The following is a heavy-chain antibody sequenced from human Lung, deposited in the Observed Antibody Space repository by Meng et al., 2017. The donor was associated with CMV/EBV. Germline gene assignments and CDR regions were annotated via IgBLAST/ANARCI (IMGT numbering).Heavy chain of an antibody. CDR3: ARSNIIVMVAATLDYYYYGMDV. J-gene: IGHJ6*02. V-gene: IGHV4-34*01. Sequence: SETLSLXXXXFPGSSCGYYWSWIRQPPGKGLEWIGEINHSGSTNSNPSLTSRVTISVDTSKNQFSLKLRSATAADTAVYHCARSNIIVMVAATLDYYYYGMDVWGQGTTVTVSS. CDR1: PGSSCGYY. CDR2: INHSGST. D-gene: IGHD2-15*01.